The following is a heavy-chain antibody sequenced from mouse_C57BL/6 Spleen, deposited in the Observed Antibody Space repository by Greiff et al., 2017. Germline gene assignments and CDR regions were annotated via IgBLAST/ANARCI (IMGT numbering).Heavy chain of an antibody. J-gene: IGHJ1*03. Sequence: DVKLQESGGGLVKPGGSLKLSCAASGFTFSSYAMSWVRQTPEKRLEWVATISDGGSYTYYPDNVKGRFPISRDNAKNNLYLQMSHLKSEDTAMYYCARDYYGSSYWYFDVWGTGTTVTVSS. CDR2: ISDGGSYT. D-gene: IGHD1-1*01. V-gene: IGHV5-4*03. CDR3: ARDYYGSSYWYFDV. CDR1: GFTFSSYA.